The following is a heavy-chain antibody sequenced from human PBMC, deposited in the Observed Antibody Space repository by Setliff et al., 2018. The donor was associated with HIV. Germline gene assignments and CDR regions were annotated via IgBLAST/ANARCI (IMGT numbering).Heavy chain of an antibody. V-gene: IGHV4-34*01. CDR2: INHSGDT. J-gene: IGHJ3*02. D-gene: IGHD3-22*01. CDR1: GGPFSGYF. Sequence: SETLSLTCAVYGGPFSGYFWTWIRQPPQKRLEWIGEINHSGDTNYNPSLKSRVTISIDTSNNQFSLKLSSVTAADTAMYYCARVGDFFDSSDYYSVLDAFDIWGQGTMVTVSS. CDR3: ARVGDFFDSSDYYSVLDAFDI.